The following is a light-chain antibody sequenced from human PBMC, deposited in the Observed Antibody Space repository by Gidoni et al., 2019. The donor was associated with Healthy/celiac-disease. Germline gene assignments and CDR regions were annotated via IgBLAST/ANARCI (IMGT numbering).Light chain of an antibody. CDR2: EVS. J-gene: IGLJ6*01. CDR1: SIEVGSYNL. Sequence: QSALTQPASVSGSPGQSITISCTGTSIEVGSYNLVSCYQQHQGKAPKLMIYEVSKRPSGVSNRFSGSKSGNTASRTISGLKAKDESDYYCCSYAGSSTSFGSGTKVTVL. CDR3: CSYAGSSTS. V-gene: IGLV2-23*02.